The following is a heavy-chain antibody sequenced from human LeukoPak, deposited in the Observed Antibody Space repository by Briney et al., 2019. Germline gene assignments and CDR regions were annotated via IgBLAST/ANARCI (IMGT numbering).Heavy chain of an antibody. CDR1: GGSISSSSYS. CDR3: ARWDTAMVDFDY. J-gene: IGHJ4*02. Sequence: PSETLSLTCTVSGGSISSSSYSWGWIRQPPGKGLEWIGSIYYSGSTYYNPSLKSRVTISVDTSKNQFSPKLSSVTAADTAVYYCARWDTAMVDFDYWGQGTLVTVSS. D-gene: IGHD5-18*01. CDR2: IYYSGST. V-gene: IGHV4-39*01.